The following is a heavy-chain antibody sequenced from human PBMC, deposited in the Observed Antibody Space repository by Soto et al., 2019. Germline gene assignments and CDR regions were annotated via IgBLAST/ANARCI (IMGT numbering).Heavy chain of an antibody. D-gene: IGHD3-16*01. CDR2: LYGGDSDT. V-gene: IGHV5-51*01. Sequence: GEALKIPCNGSGYHFDTYWIGWVRQMPGKGLEWVGILYGGDSDTRYNPSFQGQVTMSADKSLSTPYLQWSSLKASDTAIYFCARWAYVVAKFDLWGQGTMVTVSS. CDR3: ARWAYVVAKFDL. J-gene: IGHJ5*02. CDR1: GYHFDTYW.